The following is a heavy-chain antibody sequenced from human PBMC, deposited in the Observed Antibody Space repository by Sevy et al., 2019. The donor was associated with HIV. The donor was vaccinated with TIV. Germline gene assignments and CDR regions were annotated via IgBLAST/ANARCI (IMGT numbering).Heavy chain of an antibody. CDR2: ISWNSATI. V-gene: IGHV3-9*01. CDR1: GFTFEHYA. J-gene: IGHJ4*02. Sequence: GGSLRLSCAGSGFTFEHYAIHWVRQVPGKGLEWVSGISWNSATILYAESVKGRFTISRDNAKNSLYLQMNNLRTEDTALYYCAKDVGPASILLFDYWGQGTLVTVSS. CDR3: AKDVGPASILLFDY. D-gene: IGHD2-2*01.